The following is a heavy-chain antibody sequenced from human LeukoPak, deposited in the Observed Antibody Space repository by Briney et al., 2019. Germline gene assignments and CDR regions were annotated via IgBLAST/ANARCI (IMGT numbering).Heavy chain of an antibody. V-gene: IGHV3-9*01. J-gene: IGHJ4*02. CDR3: AKDANYGLSYFDF. CDR2: ISWNSGSI. Sequence: ALRLSCAASGLTFDDYAIHWVRQAPGKGLEWVSGISWNSGSIGYADSVRGRFTISRDNAKNSLYLQMNSLRTEDTAFYYCAKDANYGLSYFDFWGQGTLVTVSS. D-gene: IGHD3-16*01. CDR1: GLTFDDYA.